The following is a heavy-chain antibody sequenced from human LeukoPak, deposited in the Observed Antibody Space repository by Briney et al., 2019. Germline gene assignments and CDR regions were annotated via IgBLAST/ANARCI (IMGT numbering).Heavy chain of an antibody. CDR3: ARGLVVRYYYYMDV. J-gene: IGHJ6*03. CDR2: INPNSGGT. D-gene: IGHD2-15*01. CDR1: GYTFTGYY. V-gene: IGHV1-2*02. Sequence: ASVKVSCKASGYTFTGYYMHWVRQAPGQGLEWMGWINPNSGGTNYAQKFQGRVTMTRDTSISTAYMELSRLRSDDTAVYYCARGLVVRYYYYMDVWGKGTTVTVSS.